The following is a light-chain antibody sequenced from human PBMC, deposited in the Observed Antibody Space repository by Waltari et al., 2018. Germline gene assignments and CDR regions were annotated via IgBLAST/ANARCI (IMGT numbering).Light chain of an antibody. CDR2: DAA. CDR3: QQRSNWPRT. V-gene: IGKV3-11*01. CDR1: QRVSSY. Sequence: EIVLTQSPATLSLSPGERATLSCRASQRVSSYLAWYQQKPGQAPRLLIYDAANRATGIPARFSGSGSGTDVTLTISSLEPEDFAVYYCQQRSNWPRTFGQGTKVEIK. J-gene: IGKJ1*01.